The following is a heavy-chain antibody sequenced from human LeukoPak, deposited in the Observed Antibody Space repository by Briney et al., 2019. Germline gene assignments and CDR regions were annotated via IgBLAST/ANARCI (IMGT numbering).Heavy chain of an antibody. CDR2: IEPAGSAT. CDR3: GRFGYVSAVDP. V-gene: IGHV3-7*01. J-gene: IGHJ5*02. CDR1: GIAFSYNW. Sequence: GSLRLSGGASGIAFSYNWMTWLRQAQGKGLEFVANIEPAGSATYYADSVKGRFTISRDNTKNLLYLQMNSLTAEDSAVYHCGRFGYVSAVDPWGQGALVTVSS. D-gene: IGHD2-15*01.